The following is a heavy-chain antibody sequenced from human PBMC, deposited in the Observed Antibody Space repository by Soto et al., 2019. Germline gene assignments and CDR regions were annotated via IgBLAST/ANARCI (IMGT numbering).Heavy chain of an antibody. J-gene: IGHJ5*02. D-gene: IGHD3-16*01. Sequence: GGSLRLSCAASGFTFSNYAVTWVRQAPGKGLEWVSTISGSGGSTYYADSVKGRFTISRDNSKNSLYLQMNSLRAEDTAVYYCARDLHDYVSFRFDPWGQGTLVTVSS. V-gene: IGHV3-23*01. CDR1: GFTFSNYA. CDR2: ISGSGGST. CDR3: ARDLHDYVSFRFDP.